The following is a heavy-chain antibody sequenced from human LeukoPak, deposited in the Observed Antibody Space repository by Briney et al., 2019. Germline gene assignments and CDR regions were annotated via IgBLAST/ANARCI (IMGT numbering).Heavy chain of an antibody. Sequence: SETLSLTCTISGGSISSYYWNWIRQPPGKGLEWIGYIYYSGSTNYNPSLKSRVTISVDTSKNQFSLKLSSVTAADTAVYYCACLTGDPRYWYFDLWGRGTLVTVSS. J-gene: IGHJ2*01. CDR1: GGSISSYY. D-gene: IGHD7-27*01. CDR3: ACLTGDPRYWYFDL. V-gene: IGHV4-59*01. CDR2: IYYSGST.